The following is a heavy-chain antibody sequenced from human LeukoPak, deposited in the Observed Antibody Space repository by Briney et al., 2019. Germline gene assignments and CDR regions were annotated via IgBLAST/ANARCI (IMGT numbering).Heavy chain of an antibody. V-gene: IGHV4-39*01. CDR3: ASQPWDSSAYYLYWYFDL. Sequence: SETLSLTCTVFGGSISSSSYYWSWIRQPPGKGLEWIGSIHYSGSTYYNPSLKSRVTISVDTSKNEFSLKLSSVTAADTAMYDCASQPWDSSAYYLYWYFDLWGRGTLVTVSS. D-gene: IGHD3-22*01. CDR1: GGSISSSSYY. J-gene: IGHJ2*01. CDR2: IHYSGST.